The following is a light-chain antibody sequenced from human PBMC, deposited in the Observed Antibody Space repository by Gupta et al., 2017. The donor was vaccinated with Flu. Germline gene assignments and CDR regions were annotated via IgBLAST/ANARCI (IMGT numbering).Light chain of an antibody. CDR1: ALSKQY. CDR3: QSVDSSDTSWV. CDR2: KDT. J-gene: IGLJ3*02. Sequence: SDELTQSPSVSVSPGQTARITCSGDALSKQYAYWYQQKPGQAPVLVIYKDTERPSGIPERISGSSSGTTVTLTISGVLAEDEADYYCQSVDSSDTSWVFGGGTKLTVL. V-gene: IGLV3-25*03.